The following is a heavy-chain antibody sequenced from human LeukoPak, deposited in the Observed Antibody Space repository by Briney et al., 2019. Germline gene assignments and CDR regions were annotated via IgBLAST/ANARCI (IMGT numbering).Heavy chain of an antibody. J-gene: IGHJ4*02. D-gene: IGHD3-3*01. V-gene: IGHV4-61*02. Sequence: SQTLSLTCTVSGGSISSGSYYWSWLRQPAGKGLEWLGRIYTSGSTNYNPSLKSRVTISVDTSKHQFSLKLSSVTAADTAVYYCARAYDFWSGSLGYWGQGTLVTVSS. CDR1: GGSISSGSYY. CDR3: ARAYDFWSGSLGY. CDR2: IYTSGST.